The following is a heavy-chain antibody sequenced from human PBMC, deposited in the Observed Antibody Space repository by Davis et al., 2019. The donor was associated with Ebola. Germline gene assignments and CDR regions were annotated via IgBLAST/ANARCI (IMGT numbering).Heavy chain of an antibody. CDR2: ISGSGGST. CDR1: GFTFSSYA. J-gene: IGHJ6*02. V-gene: IGHV3-23*01. D-gene: IGHD3-16*01. CDR3: TKDVWRGPFDGLDV. Sequence: PGGSLRLSCAASGFTFSSYAMSWVRQAPGKGLEWVSGISGSGGSTYYADSVKGRFTISRDNAKNSLYLQMNSLRADDTALYYCTKDVWRGPFDGLDVWGQGTTVTVSS.